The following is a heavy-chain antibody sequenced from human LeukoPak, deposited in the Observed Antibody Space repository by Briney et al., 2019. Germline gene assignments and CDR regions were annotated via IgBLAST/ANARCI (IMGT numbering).Heavy chain of an antibody. CDR3: ASRSIHSSGYYSLAY. Sequence: SQTLSLTCTVSGGSISSGDYYWSWIRQPPGKGLEWIGYIYYSGSTYYNPSLKSRVTISVDTSKNQFSLKLSSVTAADTAVYYCASRSIHSSGYYSLAYWGQGTLVTVPS. V-gene: IGHV4-30-4*01. D-gene: IGHD3-22*01. CDR1: GGSISSGDYY. CDR2: IYYSGST. J-gene: IGHJ4*02.